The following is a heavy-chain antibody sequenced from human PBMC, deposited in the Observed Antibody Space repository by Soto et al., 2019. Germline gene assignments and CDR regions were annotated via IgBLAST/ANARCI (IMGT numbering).Heavy chain of an antibody. CDR2: IKEDGSEK. J-gene: IGHJ3*02. CDR1: GFTLSSYW. V-gene: IGHV3-7*05. D-gene: IGHD3-10*01. CDR3: ARDSTPYGSGIYYDAFDI. Sequence: EVQLVESGGGLVQPGGSLRLSCAASGFTLSSYWMSWVRQAPGGGLEWVANIKEDGSEKYYVDSVKGRFTISRDNAKNSLYLQMNSLRAEDTAVYYCARDSTPYGSGIYYDAFDIWGQGTMVTASS.